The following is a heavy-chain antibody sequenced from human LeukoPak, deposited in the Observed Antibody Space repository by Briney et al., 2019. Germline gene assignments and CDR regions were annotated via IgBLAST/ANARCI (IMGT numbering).Heavy chain of an antibody. CDR1: GGSISSGPYY. D-gene: IGHD1-7*01. J-gene: IGHJ4*02. Sequence: SETLSLTCTVSGGSISSGPYYWGWIRQPPGKGLEWIGNIYYGENTYYNPSLKSRVTISIDTSKNQFYLKLSSLTAADTAVYYCARDPPAGTSPYWGQGTLVTVSS. CDR3: ARDPPAGTSPY. CDR2: IYYGENT. V-gene: IGHV4-39*02.